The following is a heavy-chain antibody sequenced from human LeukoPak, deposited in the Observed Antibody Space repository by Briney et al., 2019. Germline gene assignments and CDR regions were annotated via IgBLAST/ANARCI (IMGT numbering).Heavy chain of an antibody. J-gene: IGHJ6*02. V-gene: IGHV4-59*12. CDR2: IYYSGST. CDR3: AGDVSYYGMDV. CDR1: GGSISSYY. Sequence: PSETLSLTCTVSGGSISSYYWSWIRQPPGKGLEWIGYIYYSGSTNYNPSLKSRVTISVDTSKNQFSLKLSSVTAADTAVYYCAGDVSYYGMDVWGQGTTVTVSS.